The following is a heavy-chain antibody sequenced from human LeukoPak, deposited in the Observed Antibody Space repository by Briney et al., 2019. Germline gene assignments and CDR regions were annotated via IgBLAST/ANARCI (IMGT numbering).Heavy chain of an antibody. CDR1: GFTFSSYA. CDR3: ASALGRAYCGGDCPSAFDI. V-gene: IGHV3-23*01. J-gene: IGHJ3*02. D-gene: IGHD2-21*02. Sequence: PGGSLRLSCAASGFTFSSYAMSWVRQAPGKGLEWVSAISGSGGSTYYADSVKGRFTISRDNSKNTLYLQMNSLRAEDTAVYYCASALGRAYCGGDCPSAFDIWGQGTMVTVSS. CDR2: ISGSGGST.